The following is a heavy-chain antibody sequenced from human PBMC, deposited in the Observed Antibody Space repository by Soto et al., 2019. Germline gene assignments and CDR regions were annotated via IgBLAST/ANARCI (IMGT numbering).Heavy chain of an antibody. CDR1: GITISSYE. J-gene: IGHJ6*02. Sequence: PGGSLRLSCVDSGITISSYEMNWVRQAPGKGLEWVSYINDVGTTIYYADSVKGRFTISRDNAQNALYLQMSSLRAEDTAVYYCVRGLCTSTICYRQYYALDVWGQGTTGTVSS. CDR3: VRGLCTSTICYRQYYALDV. V-gene: IGHV3-48*03. CDR2: INDVGTTI. D-gene: IGHD2-2*02.